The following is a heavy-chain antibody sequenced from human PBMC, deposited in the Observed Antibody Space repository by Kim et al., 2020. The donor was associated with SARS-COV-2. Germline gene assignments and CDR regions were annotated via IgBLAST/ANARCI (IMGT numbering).Heavy chain of an antibody. D-gene: IGHD1-1*01. V-gene: IGHV3-53*01. CDR2: LYTGGNT. CDR3: ARGGTQYTDRFQH. J-gene: IGHJ1*01. Sequence: GGSLRLSCAASGFTVSSNYMTWVRQAPGKGLEWVSVLYTGGNTYYADSVKGRFTISRDNSKNTLYLQMNSLRAEDTAVYYCARGGTQYTDRFQHWGQGT. CDR1: GFTVSSNY.